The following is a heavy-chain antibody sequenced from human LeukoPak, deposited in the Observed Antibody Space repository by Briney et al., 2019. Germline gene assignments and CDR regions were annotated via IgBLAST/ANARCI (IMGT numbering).Heavy chain of an antibody. D-gene: IGHD4/OR15-4a*01. J-gene: IGHJ4*02. CDR2: ISGSGGST. CDR3: AKDQSPMTMVANFDY. CDR1: GFTFSSYA. Sequence: SGGSLRLSCAASGFTFSSYAMSWVRQAPGKGLEWASAISGSGGSTYYADSVKGRFTISRDNSKNTLYLQMNSLRAEDTAVYYCAKDQSPMTMVANFDYWGQGTLVTVSS. V-gene: IGHV3-23*01.